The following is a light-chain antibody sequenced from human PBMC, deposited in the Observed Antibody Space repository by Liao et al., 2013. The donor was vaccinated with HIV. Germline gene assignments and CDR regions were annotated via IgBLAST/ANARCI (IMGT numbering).Light chain of an antibody. J-gene: IGLJ1*01. V-gene: IGLV3-21*01. Sequence: SFVLTQPPSVSVAPGGTAKITCGGNNIGSKSVHWYQQKPGQAPVLVMYYDSDRPFAIPGRFSGSNSGNTATLTISRVEAGDEADYYCQVWDSSSDHPYVFGPGTKVTVL. CDR3: QVWDSSSDHPYV. CDR1: NIGSKS. CDR2: YDS.